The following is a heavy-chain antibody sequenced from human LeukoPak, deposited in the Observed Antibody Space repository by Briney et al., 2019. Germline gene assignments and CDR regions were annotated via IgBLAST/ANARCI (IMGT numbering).Heavy chain of an antibody. J-gene: IGHJ1*01. CDR1: GGTFSSYA. CDR2: IIPIFGTA. D-gene: IGHD1-14*01. Sequence: GASVKVSCKASGGTFSSYAISWVRQAPGQGLEWMGGIIPIFGTANYAQKFQGRVTITADESTSTAYMELSSLRSEDTAVYYCARGPHSAPGHHAGLRYFQHWGQGTLVTVSS. CDR3: ARGPHSAPGHHAGLRYFQH. V-gene: IGHV1-69*13.